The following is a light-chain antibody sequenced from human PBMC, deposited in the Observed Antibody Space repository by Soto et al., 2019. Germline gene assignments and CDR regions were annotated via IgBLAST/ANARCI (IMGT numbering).Light chain of an antibody. J-gene: IGLJ1*01. CDR2: DVS. V-gene: IGLV2-14*01. Sequence: QSGLTQPASVSGSPGQSITISCTGTSSDVGGYNYVSWYQQHPGKAPKLMIYDVSNRPSGVSNRFSGSKSGNTASLTIPGLQAEDEADYYCSSYTSSSTLVFGTGTKVTVL. CDR3: SSYTSSSTLV. CDR1: SSDVGGYNY.